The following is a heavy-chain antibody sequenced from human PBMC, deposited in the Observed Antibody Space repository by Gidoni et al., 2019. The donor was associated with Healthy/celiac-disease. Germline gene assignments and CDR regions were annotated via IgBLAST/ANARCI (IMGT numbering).Heavy chain of an antibody. CDR2: IYYSGST. D-gene: IGHD6-13*01. V-gene: IGHV4-31*03. CDR1: GGSIRSGGYY. J-gene: IGHJ5*02. CDR3: ARGSSSWYTWFDP. Sequence: QVQLQESGPGLVKPSQTLSLTCTVSGGSIRSGGYYWSWIRRHPGKGLEWIGYIYYSGSTYYNPSLKSRVTISVDTSKNQFSLKLSSVTAADTAVYYCARGSSSWYTWFDPWGQGTLVTVSS.